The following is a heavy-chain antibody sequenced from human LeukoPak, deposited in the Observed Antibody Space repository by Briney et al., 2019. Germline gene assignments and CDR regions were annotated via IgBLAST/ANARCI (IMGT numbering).Heavy chain of an antibody. J-gene: IGHJ2*01. CDR1: GGSFSGYY. V-gene: IGHV4-59*01. CDR2: IYYIGGT. Sequence: SETLSLTCAVYGGSFSGYYWSWIRQPPGKGLEWIGYIYYIGGTNYNPSLKSRVTISVDTSKNQFSLKLSSVTAADTAVYYCARGVHGDYRWYFDLWGRGTLVTVSS. CDR3: ARGVHGDYRWYFDL. D-gene: IGHD4-17*01.